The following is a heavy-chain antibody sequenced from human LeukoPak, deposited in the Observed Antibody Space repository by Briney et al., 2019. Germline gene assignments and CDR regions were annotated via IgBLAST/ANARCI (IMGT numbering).Heavy chain of an antibody. Sequence: PGGSLRLSCAASGFTFSTSAMSWVRQAPGKGLEWVSSISGSGFYTFYADSGKGRFTISRDNSKSTLYLQMNSLRAEDTALYYCARLGTRYCTSTSCHSQFDFWGQGTLVTVSS. CDR3: ARLGTRYCTSTSCHSQFDF. CDR1: GFTFSTSA. J-gene: IGHJ4*02. V-gene: IGHV3-23*01. CDR2: ISGSGFYT. D-gene: IGHD2-2*01.